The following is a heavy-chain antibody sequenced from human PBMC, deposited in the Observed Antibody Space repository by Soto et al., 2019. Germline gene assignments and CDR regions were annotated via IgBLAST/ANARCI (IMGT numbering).Heavy chain of an antibody. V-gene: IGHV3-30*18. CDR2: ISYDGSNK. CDR1: GFTFSSYG. D-gene: IGHD1-26*01. CDR3: AKDLGTIVGATDGMGV. J-gene: IGHJ6*02. Sequence: GGSLRLSCAASGFTFSSYGMHWVRQAPGKGLEWVAVISYDGSNKYYADSVKGRFTISRDNSKNTLYLQMNSLRAEDTAVYYCAKDLGTIVGATDGMGVWGQGTTVTVSS.